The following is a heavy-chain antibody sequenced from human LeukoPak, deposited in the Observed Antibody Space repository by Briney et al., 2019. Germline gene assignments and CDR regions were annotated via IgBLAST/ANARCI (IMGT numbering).Heavy chain of an antibody. Sequence: GGSVRLSCAASGFIFSRYWMYWVRQAPGKGLVWVSHINEDETITNYADFVEGQFTLSRDNAKNTLYLQMNNLGVEDTALYYCATLTHHDNRSFAFDIWGQGTMVTVSS. D-gene: IGHD3-22*01. V-gene: IGHV3-74*01. CDR1: GFIFSRYW. CDR3: ATLTHHDNRSFAFDI. CDR2: INEDETIT. J-gene: IGHJ3*02.